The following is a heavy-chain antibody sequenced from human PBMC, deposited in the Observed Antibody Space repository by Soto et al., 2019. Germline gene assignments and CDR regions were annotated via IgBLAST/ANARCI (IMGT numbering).Heavy chain of an antibody. CDR3: ARDYPAYYDILTGAGNFDY. Sequence: GGSLRLSCAASGFTFSSYSMNWVRQAPGKGLEWVSSISSSSSYIYYADSVKGRFTISRDNAKNSLYLQMNSLRAEDTAVYYCARDYPAYYDILTGAGNFDYWGQGTLVTVSS. D-gene: IGHD3-9*01. CDR2: ISSSSSYI. J-gene: IGHJ4*02. CDR1: GFTFSSYS. V-gene: IGHV3-21*01.